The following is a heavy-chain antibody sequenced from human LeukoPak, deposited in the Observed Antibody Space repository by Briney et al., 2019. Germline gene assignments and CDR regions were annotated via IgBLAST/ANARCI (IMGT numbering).Heavy chain of an antibody. V-gene: IGHV4-4*02. CDR3: ARERTLFPGDSSGYFDY. CDR1: GGSIGSDNW. Sequence: SGTLSLTCAVSGGSIGSDNWWTWVRQPPGKGLEWIGEIYHSGSTNYNPSLKSRVTISVDKSKNQFSLKLSSVTAADTAVYYCARERTLFPGDSSGYFDYWGQGILVTVSS. J-gene: IGHJ4*02. D-gene: IGHD3-22*01. CDR2: IYHSGST.